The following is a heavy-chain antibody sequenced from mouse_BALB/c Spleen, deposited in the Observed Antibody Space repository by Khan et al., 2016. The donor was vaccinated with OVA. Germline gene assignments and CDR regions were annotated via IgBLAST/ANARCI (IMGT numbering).Heavy chain of an antibody. CDR2: IWGGGNT. CDR3: ANCVWSYYFSLDY. Sequence: VKLLESGPGLVAPSQSLSITCTVSGFSLNDYGVSWIRQPPGKGLEWLGVIWGGGNTYYNSALKSRLSISKDNSKSQVFLKMSSLQTDDTAMYYCANCVWSYYFSLDYWGQGTSVTVSS. J-gene: IGHJ4*01. CDR1: GFSLNDYG. V-gene: IGHV2-6-5*01.